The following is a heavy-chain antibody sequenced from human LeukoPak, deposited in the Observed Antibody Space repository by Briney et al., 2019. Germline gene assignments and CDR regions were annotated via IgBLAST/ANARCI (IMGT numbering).Heavy chain of an antibody. CDR3: ARVLTGSQFDY. J-gene: IGHJ4*02. V-gene: IGHV4-34*01. CDR2: INHSGST. Sequence: PSETLSLTXAVYGGSFSGYYWSWIRQPPGKGLEWIGEINHSGSTNYNPSLKSRVTISVDTSKNQFSLKLSSVTAADTAVYFCARVLTGSQFDYWGRGILVTVSS. CDR1: GGSFSGYY. D-gene: IGHD1-26*01.